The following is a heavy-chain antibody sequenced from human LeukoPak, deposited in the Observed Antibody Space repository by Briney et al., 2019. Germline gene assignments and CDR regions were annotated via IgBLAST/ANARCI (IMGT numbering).Heavy chain of an antibody. CDR3: ARSPPYSSSWYIDY. J-gene: IGHJ4*02. D-gene: IGHD6-13*01. CDR1: GGTFSSYA. CDR2: INPNSGGT. V-gene: IGHV1-2*02. Sequence: GASVKVSCKASGGTFSSYAISWVRQAPGQGLEWMGWINPNSGGTNYAQKFQGRVTMTRDTSISTAYMELSRLRSDDTAVYYCARSPPYSSSWYIDYWGQGTLVTVSS.